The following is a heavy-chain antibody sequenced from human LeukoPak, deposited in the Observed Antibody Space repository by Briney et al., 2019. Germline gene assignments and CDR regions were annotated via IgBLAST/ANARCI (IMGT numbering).Heavy chain of an antibody. CDR2: IYHSGST. CDR3: ARGGLLLWFGESPYGMDV. D-gene: IGHD3-10*01. Sequence: PSETLFLTCAVSGGSISSGGYSWSWIRQPPGKGLEWIGYIYHSGSTYYNPSLKSRVTISVDRSKNQFSLKLSSVTAADTAVYYCARGGLLLWFGESPYGMDVWGQGTTVTVSS. V-gene: IGHV4-30-2*01. CDR1: GGSISSGGYS. J-gene: IGHJ6*02.